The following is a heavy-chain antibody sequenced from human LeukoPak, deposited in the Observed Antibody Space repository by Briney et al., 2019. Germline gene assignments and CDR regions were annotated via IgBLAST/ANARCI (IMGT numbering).Heavy chain of an antibody. CDR3: ARLAGSGYYTPIDY. D-gene: IGHD3-3*01. V-gene: IGHV5-51*01. Sequence: GESLKISCRGTGYSFTTYWIGWVRQMPGKGLEWMGIIYPGDSDTRYSPSFQGQVTISADKSITTAYLQWSSLKASDTAMYYCARLAGSGYYTPIDYWGQGTLVTVSS. CDR1: GYSFTTYW. CDR2: IYPGDSDT. J-gene: IGHJ4*02.